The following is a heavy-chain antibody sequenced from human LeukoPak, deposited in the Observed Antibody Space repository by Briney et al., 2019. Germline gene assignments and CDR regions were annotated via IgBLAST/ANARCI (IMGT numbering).Heavy chain of an antibody. D-gene: IGHD6-19*01. CDR2: INPSGGST. J-gene: IGHJ5*02. CDR3: ARDRGIAVADPYNWFDP. Sequence: GSVKVSCKASGYTFTGYYMHWVRQAPGQGLEWMGIINPSGGSTSYAQKFQGRVTMTRDMSTSTVYMELSSLRSEDTAVYYCARDRGIAVADPYNWFDPWGQGTLVTVSS. V-gene: IGHV1-46*01. CDR1: GYTFTGYY.